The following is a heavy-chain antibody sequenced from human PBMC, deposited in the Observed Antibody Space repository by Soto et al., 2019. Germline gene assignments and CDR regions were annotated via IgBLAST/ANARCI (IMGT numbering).Heavy chain of an antibody. J-gene: IGHJ4*02. CDR3: ARADTAMTTPFDY. CDR1: GGSISNFY. D-gene: IGHD5-18*01. CDR2: VDYSGTA. Sequence: QVQLQESGPGLVKPPETLSLTCTVSGGSISNFYWNWIRQPPGKGLEWIGYVDYSGTANYNPSLKSRVSMSVDTSKNPLSLKVTSVTAADTAMYYCARADTAMTTPFDYWGQGTLVTVSS. V-gene: IGHV4-59*12.